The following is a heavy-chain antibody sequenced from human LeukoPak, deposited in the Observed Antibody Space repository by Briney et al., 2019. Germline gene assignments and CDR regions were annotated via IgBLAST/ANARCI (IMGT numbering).Heavy chain of an antibody. CDR3: AREAAAGSTFDY. J-gene: IGHJ4*02. V-gene: IGHV4-59*01. D-gene: IGHD6-13*01. Sequence: PSETLSLTCTVSGGSISSYYWSWIRQPPGKGLEWIGYIYYSGSTNYNPSLKSRVTISVDTSKNQFSLKLSSVTAADTAVYYCAREAAAGSTFDYWGQGTLVTVSS. CDR2: IYYSGST. CDR1: GGSISSYY.